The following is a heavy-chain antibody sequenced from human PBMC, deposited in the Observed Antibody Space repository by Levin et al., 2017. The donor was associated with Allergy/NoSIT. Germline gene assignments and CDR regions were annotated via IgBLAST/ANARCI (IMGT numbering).Heavy chain of an antibody. J-gene: IGHJ3*02. Sequence: GGSLRLSCAASGFTFSSYSMNWVRQAPGKGLEWVSSISSSSTYIYYADSVTGRFTISRDNAKKSLYLQMNSLRAENTAVYYCASVAACGSGSYYLLHAFDIWGQGTMVTVSS. CDR1: GFTFSSYS. V-gene: IGHV3-21*01. CDR3: ASVAACGSGSYYLLHAFDI. D-gene: IGHD3-10*01. CDR2: ISSSSTYI.